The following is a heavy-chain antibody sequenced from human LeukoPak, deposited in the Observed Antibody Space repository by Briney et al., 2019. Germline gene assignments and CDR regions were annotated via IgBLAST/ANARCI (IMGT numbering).Heavy chain of an antibody. CDR2: IYTSGST. CDR3: AREYCSSSSCFHYSYYYFMDV. V-gene: IGHV4-4*07. D-gene: IGHD2-2*01. CDR1: AGSISNYY. J-gene: IGHJ6*04. Sequence: PSETLSLTSTVSAGSISNYYWSWIRQPAGKGLEWIGRIYTSGSTNYNPSLESRVTMSVDTSKNQFSLKLTSVTAADTAVYYCAREYCSSSSCFHYSYYYFMDVWGKGTKVTVSS.